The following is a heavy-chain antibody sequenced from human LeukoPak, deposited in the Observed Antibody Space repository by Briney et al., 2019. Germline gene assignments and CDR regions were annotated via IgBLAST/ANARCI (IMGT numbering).Heavy chain of an antibody. CDR2: ISGSGGST. J-gene: IGHJ6*02. D-gene: IGHD2-2*01. Sequence: GGSLRLSCAASGFTFSSYAMSWVRQAPGKGLEWVSAISGSGGSTYYADSVKGRFTISRDNSKNTLYLQMNSLRAEDTAVYYCAKDAKRSSSCNYYGMDVWGQGTTVTVSS. V-gene: IGHV3-23*01. CDR3: AKDAKRSSSCNYYGMDV. CDR1: GFTFSSYA.